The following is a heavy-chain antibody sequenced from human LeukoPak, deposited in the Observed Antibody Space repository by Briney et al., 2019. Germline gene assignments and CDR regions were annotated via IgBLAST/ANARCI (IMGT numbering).Heavy chain of an antibody. CDR3: ARQPPSQEATFFNNGMDV. CDR2: IYPGDSDT. J-gene: IGHJ6*02. CDR1: GYSFTSYW. D-gene: IGHD2/OR15-2a*01. V-gene: IGHV5-51*01. Sequence: GESLKISCKGSGYSFTSYWIGWVRQMPGKGLEWMGIIYPGDSDTRYSPSFQGQVTISADKSISTAYLQWSSLKASDSAIYYCARQPPSQEATFFNNGMDVWGQGTTVTVSS.